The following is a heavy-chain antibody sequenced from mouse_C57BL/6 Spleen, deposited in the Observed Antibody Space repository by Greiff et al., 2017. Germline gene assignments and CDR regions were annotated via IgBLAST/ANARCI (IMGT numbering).Heavy chain of an antibody. J-gene: IGHJ2*01. Sequence: VQLKQSGPELVKPGASVKMSCKASGYTFTDYNMHWVKQSHGKSLEWIGYINPNNGGTSYNQKFKGKATLTVNKSSSTAYMELRSLTSEDSAVYYCARRRDYYGSSPWYFDYWGQGTTLTVSS. D-gene: IGHD1-1*01. V-gene: IGHV1-22*01. CDR1: GYTFTDYN. CDR3: ARRRDYYGSSPWYFDY. CDR2: INPNNGGT.